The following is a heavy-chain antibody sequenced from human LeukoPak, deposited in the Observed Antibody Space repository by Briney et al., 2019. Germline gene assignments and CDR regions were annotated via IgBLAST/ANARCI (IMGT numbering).Heavy chain of an antibody. CDR2: IKEDGGEK. CDR1: GFTFSNYW. J-gene: IGHJ4*02. Sequence: GGSLRLSCAASGFTFSNYWMTWVRQAPGKGLEWVAHIKEDGGEKHYVDPVKGRFTISRDNAKNTLYLQMNSLRVDDTAVYYCVKEGRVCTNGICRYFDQWGQGTLVTVSS. CDR3: VKEGRVCTNGICRYFDQ. V-gene: IGHV3-7*03. D-gene: IGHD2-8*01.